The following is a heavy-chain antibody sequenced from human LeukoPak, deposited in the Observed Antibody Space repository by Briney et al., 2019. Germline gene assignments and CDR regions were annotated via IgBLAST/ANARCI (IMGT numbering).Heavy chain of an antibody. D-gene: IGHD6-13*01. Sequence: GASVKVSCKASGYTFTGYYMHWVRQAPGQGLEWMGWINPNSGGTNYAQKFQGRVTMTRDTSISTAYMELSRLRSDDTAVYYCASKGNRQQLVLRPSDLGDAFDIWGQGTMVTVSS. CDR3: ASKGNRQQLVLRPSDLGDAFDI. CDR1: GYTFTGYY. V-gene: IGHV1-2*02. CDR2: INPNSGGT. J-gene: IGHJ3*02.